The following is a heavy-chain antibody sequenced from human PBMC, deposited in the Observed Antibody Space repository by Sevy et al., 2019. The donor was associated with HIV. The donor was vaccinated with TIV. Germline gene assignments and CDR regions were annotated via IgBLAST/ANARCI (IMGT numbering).Heavy chain of an antibody. Sequence: GGSLRLSCAASGFTFSSYRMNWVRQAPGKGLEWVSYISSSSSTIYYADSVKGRFTISRDNAKNSLYLQMNSLRDEDTAVYYCARVRVTQSYYYYYYMDVWGKGTTVTVSS. CDR2: ISSSSSTI. CDR3: ARVRVTQSYYYYYYMDV. CDR1: GFTFSSYR. V-gene: IGHV3-48*02. J-gene: IGHJ6*03. D-gene: IGHD2-21*02.